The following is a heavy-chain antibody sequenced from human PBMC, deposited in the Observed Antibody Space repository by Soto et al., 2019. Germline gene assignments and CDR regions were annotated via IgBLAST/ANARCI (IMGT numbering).Heavy chain of an antibody. J-gene: IGHJ4*02. CDR1: GFTFSSYA. D-gene: IGHD3-22*01. CDR3: ARDTPHHMIASDSSGFDD. V-gene: IGHV3-30-3*01. Sequence: GGSLRLSCAASGFTFSSYAMHRVRQAPGKGLEWVAVISYDGSNKYYADSVKGRFTISRDNSKNTLYLQMNSLRAEDTAVYYCARDTPHHMIASDSSGFDDWGKGTLVTVAS. CDR2: ISYDGSNK.